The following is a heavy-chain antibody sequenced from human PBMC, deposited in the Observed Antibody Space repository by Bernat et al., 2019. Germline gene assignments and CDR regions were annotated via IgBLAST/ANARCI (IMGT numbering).Heavy chain of an antibody. CDR3: ARGGGATLDY. CDR1: GYTFTSYA. V-gene: IGHV1-3*01. J-gene: IGHJ4*02. Sequence: QVQLVESGGGVVQPGRSLRLSCAASGYTFTSYAMHWVRQAPGQRLEWMGWINAGNGNTKYSQKFQGRVTITRDTSASTAYMELSSLRSEDTAVYYCARGGGATLDYWGQGTLVTVSS. CDR2: INAGNGNT. D-gene: IGHD4/OR15-4a*01.